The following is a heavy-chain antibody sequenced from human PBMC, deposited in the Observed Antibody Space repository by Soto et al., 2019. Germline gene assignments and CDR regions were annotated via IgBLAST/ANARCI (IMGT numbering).Heavy chain of an antibody. J-gene: IGHJ3*02. CDR3: ARPFHYYDSSGYPGDAFDI. Sequence: PSETLSLTCTVSGGSISSSSYYWGWIRQPPGKGLEWIGSIYYSGSTYYNPSLKSRVTISVDTSKNQFSLKLSSVTAADTAVYYCARPFHYYDSSGYPGDAFDIWGQGTMVTVSS. CDR1: GGSISSSSYY. CDR2: IYYSGST. D-gene: IGHD3-22*01. V-gene: IGHV4-39*01.